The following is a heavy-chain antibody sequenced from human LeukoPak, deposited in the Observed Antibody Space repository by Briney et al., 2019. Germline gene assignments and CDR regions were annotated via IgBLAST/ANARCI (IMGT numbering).Heavy chain of an antibody. CDR2: ISSSSSYI. J-gene: IGHJ4*02. D-gene: IGHD5-12*01. Sequence: GGSLRLSCAASGFTFSSYSMNWVRQAPGKGLEWVSSISSSSSYIYYADSVKGGFTISRDNAKNSLFLQMNSLRAEDTAVYYCARDGSGYSGYGDFDYWGQGTLVTVSS. V-gene: IGHV3-21*01. CDR3: ARDGSGYSGYGDFDY. CDR1: GFTFSSYS.